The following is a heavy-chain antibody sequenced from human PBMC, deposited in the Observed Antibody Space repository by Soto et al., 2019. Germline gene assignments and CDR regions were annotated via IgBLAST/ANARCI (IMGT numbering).Heavy chain of an antibody. V-gene: IGHV4-59*01. J-gene: IGHJ4*02. CDR2: IYYSGST. CDR3: ATSIVGATGGFDY. CDR1: GGSISSYY. Sequence: PSETLSLTCTVSGGSISSYYWSWIRQPPGKGLEWIGYIYYSGSTNYNPSLKSRVTISVDTSKNQFSLKLSSVTAADPAVYYCATSIVGATGGFDYWGQGTQVTVSS. D-gene: IGHD1-26*01.